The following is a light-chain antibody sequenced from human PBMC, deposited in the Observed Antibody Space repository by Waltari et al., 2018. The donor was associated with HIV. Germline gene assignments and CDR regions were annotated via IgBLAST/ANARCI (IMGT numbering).Light chain of an antibody. CDR1: SSDVGGYNY. J-gene: IGLJ3*02. Sequence: QSALTQPASVSGAPGQSITLSCTGTSSDVGGYNYVFWYQQHPAQAPKLMIYDVTNRPSGVSNRFSGSKSGNTASLPISGLQLEDEADYYCSSYTSSSTWVFGGGTKLTVL. V-gene: IGLV2-14*03. CDR3: SSYTSSSTWV. CDR2: DVT.